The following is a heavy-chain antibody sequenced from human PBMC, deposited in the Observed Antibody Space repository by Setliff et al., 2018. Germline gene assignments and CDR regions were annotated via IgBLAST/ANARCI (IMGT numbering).Heavy chain of an antibody. CDR3: AKDQPHKYESSGSAPIDY. CDR2: ISYDGSNK. D-gene: IGHD3-22*01. V-gene: IGHV3-30*07. Sequence: GGSLRLSCAASGFTFSSYAMHWVRQAPGKGLQWVAVISYDGSNKYYADSVKGRFTISRDNSKNTLSLQMNSLRAEDTAVYYCAKDQPHKYESSGSAPIDYWGQGTLVTVSS. J-gene: IGHJ4*02. CDR1: GFTFSSYA.